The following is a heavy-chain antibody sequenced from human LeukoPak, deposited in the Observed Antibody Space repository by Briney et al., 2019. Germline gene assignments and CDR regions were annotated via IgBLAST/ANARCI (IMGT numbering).Heavy chain of an antibody. J-gene: IGHJ2*01. V-gene: IGHV4-59*01. D-gene: IGHD3-9*01. CDR2: IYHSGST. CDR3: AREGYDILTGYSRGYFDL. Sequence: PSETLSLTCTVSGGSISSYYWSWIRQTPGRGLEWIGYIYHSGSTNYNPSLKSRVTISVDTSKNQFSLKLSSVTAADMAVYYCAREGYDILTGYSRGYFDLWGRGTLVTVSS. CDR1: GGSISSYY.